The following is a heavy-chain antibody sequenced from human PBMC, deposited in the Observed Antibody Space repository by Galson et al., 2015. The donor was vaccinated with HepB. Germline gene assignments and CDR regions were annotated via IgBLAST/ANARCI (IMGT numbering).Heavy chain of an antibody. J-gene: IGHJ6*02. D-gene: IGHD3-10*01. CDR1: GFTFSNYV. Sequence: LRLSCAASGFTFSNYVMNWVRQAPGKGLEWVSSISSSSNYIYYTDSVKGRFTISRDSAKNSLYLQMNSLRAEDTAVYYCAREVYGSGRTTNYYAMDVWGQGTTVTVSS. CDR3: AREVYGSGRTTNYYAMDV. V-gene: IGHV3-21*01. CDR2: ISSSSNYI.